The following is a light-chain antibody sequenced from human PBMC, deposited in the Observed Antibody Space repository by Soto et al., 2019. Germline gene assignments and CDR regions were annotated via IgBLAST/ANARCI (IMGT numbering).Light chain of an antibody. Sequence: VLTQSPAALSLSPGGRAILSCRASQTVSRYYLSWYQKKPGQPPRLLIYGASTRATGVPDRFSGSGSGADFTLTISSLQPEDFAVYYCQQALSFGGGTTVE. V-gene: IGKV3D-7*01. CDR2: GAS. CDR1: QTVSRYY. CDR3: QQALS. J-gene: IGKJ4*01.